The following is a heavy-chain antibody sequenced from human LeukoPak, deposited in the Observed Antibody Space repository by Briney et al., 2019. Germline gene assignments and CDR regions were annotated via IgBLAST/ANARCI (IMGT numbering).Heavy chain of an antibody. CDR1: GFTFSNFA. D-gene: IGHD5-18*01. CDR3: ATRYRDLGLYGDYFDY. CDR2: TSYDEGNK. V-gene: IGHV3-30-3*01. J-gene: IGHJ4*02. Sequence: GGSLRLSCAASGFTFSNFAMHWVRQAPGKGLEWVAITSYDEGNKYYADSVKGRFTISRDNSKNTLYLQMNSLSAEDTAVYYCATRYRDLGLYGDYFDYWGQGTLVTVSS.